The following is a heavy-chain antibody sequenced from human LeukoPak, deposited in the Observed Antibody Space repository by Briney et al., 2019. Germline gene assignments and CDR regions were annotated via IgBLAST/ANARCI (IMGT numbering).Heavy chain of an antibody. CDR2: INPSGST. CDR3: VRDPPSRQFDP. CDR1: GGSMHSYY. J-gene: IGHJ5*02. V-gene: IGHV4-4*07. Sequence: SETLSLTCTVSGGSMHSYYWTWIRQPAGKGLGWIGRINPSGSTNYNPSLKSRVTMSVDTSKNQFSLNVTSVTAADTAVYYCVRDPPSRQFDPWGQGTLVTVSS.